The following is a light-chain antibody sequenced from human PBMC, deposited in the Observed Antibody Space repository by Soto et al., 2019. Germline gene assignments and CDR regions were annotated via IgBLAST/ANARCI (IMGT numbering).Light chain of an antibody. V-gene: IGLV2-11*01. CDR1: SSDVGGYNY. CDR2: DVS. Sequence: QSALTQPRSASGSPGQSITISCTGTSSDVGGYNYVSWYQQHPAKAPKLIIFDVSKRPSGVPNRFSGSKSGNTASLTISGLQAEDEADYYCSSLTTRFTYVFGTGTKVTVL. CDR3: SSLTTRFTYV. J-gene: IGLJ1*01.